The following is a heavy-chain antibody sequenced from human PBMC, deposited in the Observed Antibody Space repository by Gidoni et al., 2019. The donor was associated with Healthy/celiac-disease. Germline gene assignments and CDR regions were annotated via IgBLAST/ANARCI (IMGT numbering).Heavy chain of an antibody. CDR2: ISGSGGST. D-gene: IGHD3-9*01. CDR1: GFTFSSYA. Sequence: EVQLLESGGGLVQPGGSLRLSCAASGFTFSSYAMSWVRQAPGKGLEWVSAISGSGGSTYYADSVKGRFTISRDNSKNTLYLQMNSLRAEDTAVYYCANVGAPDEEWEDWSPNNWFDPWGQGTLVTVSS. J-gene: IGHJ5*02. CDR3: ANVGAPDEEWEDWSPNNWFDP. V-gene: IGHV3-23*01.